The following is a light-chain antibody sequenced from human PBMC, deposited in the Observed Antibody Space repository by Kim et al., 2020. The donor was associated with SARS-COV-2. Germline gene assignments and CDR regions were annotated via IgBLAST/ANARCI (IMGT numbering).Light chain of an antibody. J-gene: IGKJ1*01. CDR3: QQYHNWPQS. Sequence: VSPKERATLSCRASQSVSNNLAWYQQKPGQAPRLLIYGASTRATGFPARFSGSGSGTEFTLTISSLQSEDSAVYYCQQYHNWPQSFGQGTKVDIK. CDR1: QSVSNN. V-gene: IGKV3-15*01. CDR2: GAS.